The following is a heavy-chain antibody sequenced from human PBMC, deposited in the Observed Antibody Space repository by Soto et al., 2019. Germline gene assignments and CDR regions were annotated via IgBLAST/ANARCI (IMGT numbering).Heavy chain of an antibody. CDR3: ARVEAPFGESQH. Sequence: QIQLAQSGGEVKKPGASVKVSGKTYGYAFSSYTIAWVRQAPGQGLEWLGWISPDDGNTEYEQKFQGRVTMTADTLTNNAYMELRSLKYDDTAVYYCARVEAPFGESQHWGQGTPVTVSA. V-gene: IGHV1-18*01. CDR2: ISPDDGNT. J-gene: IGHJ1*01. D-gene: IGHD3-10*01. CDR1: GYAFSSYT.